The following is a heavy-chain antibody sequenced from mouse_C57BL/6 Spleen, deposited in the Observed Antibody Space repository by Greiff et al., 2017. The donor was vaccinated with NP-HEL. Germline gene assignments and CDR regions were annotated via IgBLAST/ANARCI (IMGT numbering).Heavy chain of an antibody. D-gene: IGHD2-1*01. CDR1: GFTFSDYG. CDR3: ARHGNYTYYAMDY. J-gene: IGHJ4*01. Sequence: EVQLVESGGGLVKPGGSLKLSCAASGFTFSDYGMHWVRQAPEKGLEWVAYISSGSSTIYYADTVKGRFTISRDNAKNTLFLQMTSLRSEDTAMYYCARHGNYTYYAMDYWGQGTSVTVSS. CDR2: ISSGSSTI. V-gene: IGHV5-17*01.